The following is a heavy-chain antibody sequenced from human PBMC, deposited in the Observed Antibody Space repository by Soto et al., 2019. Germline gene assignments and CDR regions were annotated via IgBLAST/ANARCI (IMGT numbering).Heavy chain of an antibody. J-gene: IGHJ3*02. Sequence: PGESLKISCKGSGYSFTSYWIGWVRQMPGKGLEWVGIIYPGDSDTRYSPSFQGQVTISADKSISTAYLQWSSLKASDTAMYYCARPDLRTIDAFDIWGQGTMVTVSS. CDR2: IYPGDSDT. CDR1: GYSFTSYW. V-gene: IGHV5-51*01. CDR3: ARPDLRTIDAFDI. D-gene: IGHD2-2*01.